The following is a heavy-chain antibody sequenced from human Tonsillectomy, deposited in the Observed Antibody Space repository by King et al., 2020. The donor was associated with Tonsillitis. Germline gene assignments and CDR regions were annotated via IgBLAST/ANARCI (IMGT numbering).Heavy chain of an antibody. CDR3: AKQEFSDPIWLWCFDL. CDR2: VSWNSDNI. J-gene: IGHJ2*01. Sequence: VQLVESGGGLVQPGRSLRLSCAASGFTFDDYDMHLVRQVPVKGLEWVSGVSWNSDNIGYADSLKGRFTISRDNAKKSLYLQMNSLRAEDTALYYCAKQEFSDPIWLWCFDLWGRGTLVTVSS. CDR1: GFTFDDYD. V-gene: IGHV3-9*01. D-gene: IGHD3-9*01.